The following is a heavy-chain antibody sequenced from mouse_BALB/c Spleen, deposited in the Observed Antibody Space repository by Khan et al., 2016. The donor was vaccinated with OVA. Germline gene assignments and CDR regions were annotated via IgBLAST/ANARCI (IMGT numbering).Heavy chain of an antibody. V-gene: IGHV3-2*02. Sequence: EVQLQESGPGLVKPSQSLSLTCTVTGYSITSGYGWNWNRQFPGNKLEWMGYISYSGSTNYNPSLKSRITITRDTSKNQFFLQLNSVTTEDTATYYCARTAMIKYWGQGTTLTVSS. CDR2: ISYSGST. CDR1: GYSITSGYG. J-gene: IGHJ2*01. CDR3: ARTAMIKY. D-gene: IGHD1-2*01.